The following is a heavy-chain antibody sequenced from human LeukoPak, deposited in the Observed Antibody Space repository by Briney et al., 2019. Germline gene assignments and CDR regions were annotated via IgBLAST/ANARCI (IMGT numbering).Heavy chain of an antibody. Sequence: GGSLRLSCVASGFTFSNYAMTWVRQAPGKGLEWVSTISGSGSSTYYADSVKGRFTISRDNSKNTLYLQMNSLRAEDTAVYNLPKFPSTNGGACYGGKGTRVT. D-gene: IGHD2-8*01. CDR1: GFTFSNYA. CDR3: PKFPSTNGGACY. V-gene: IGHV3-23*01. J-gene: IGHJ4*02. CDR2: ISGSGSST.